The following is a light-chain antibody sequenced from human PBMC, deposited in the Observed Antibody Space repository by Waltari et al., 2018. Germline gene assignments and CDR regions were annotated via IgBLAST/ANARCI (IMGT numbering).Light chain of an antibody. CDR2: DAS. V-gene: IGKV3-15*01. J-gene: IGKJ2*03. CDR3: QQYNNWPLYS. CDR1: QSVSSN. Sequence: EIVVTQSPATLSVSPGEGATLSCRASQSVSSNLAWYQQKLGQAPRRLIYDASTRATGVPARFSGSGSRTEFTLTISSLQSEDFAVYYCQQYNNWPLYSFAQGTKLEIK.